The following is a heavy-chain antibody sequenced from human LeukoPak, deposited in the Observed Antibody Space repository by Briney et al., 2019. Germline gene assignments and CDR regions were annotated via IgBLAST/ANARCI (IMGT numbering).Heavy chain of an antibody. D-gene: IGHD3-10*01. V-gene: IGHV4-61*09. CDR1: GDSVSSGRFY. CDR3: ARGGSYYGSGSYYRYYYMDV. CDR2: IYTRGST. J-gene: IGHJ6*03. Sequence: SETLSLTCTVSGDSVSSGRFYWSWVRQPAGKGLEWIGHIYTRGSTNYNPSVKSRVTISVDMSKNQFSLKLSSVTAADTAVYYCARGGSYYGSGSYYRYYYMDVWGKGTTVTISS.